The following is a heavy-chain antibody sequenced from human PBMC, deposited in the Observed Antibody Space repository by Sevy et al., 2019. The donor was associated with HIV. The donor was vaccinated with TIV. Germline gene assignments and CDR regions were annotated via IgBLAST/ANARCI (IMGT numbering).Heavy chain of an antibody. Sequence: GGYLRLSCTASELTVSNNYISWVRQAPGKGLEWVSVIYSGGNTYYADSVKGRFTISRDNSKNTVYLQMNNLRVEDMAVYHCARTLRYCSSSSCVVGWFDPWGQGTPVTVSS. V-gene: IGHV3-53*01. J-gene: IGHJ5*02. CDR3: ARTLRYCSSSSCVVGWFDP. D-gene: IGHD2-15*01. CDR2: IYSGGNT. CDR1: ELTVSNNY.